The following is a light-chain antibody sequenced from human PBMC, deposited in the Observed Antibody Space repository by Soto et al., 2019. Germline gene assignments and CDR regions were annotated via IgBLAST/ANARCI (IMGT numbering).Light chain of an antibody. V-gene: IGKV3-20*01. CDR1: QSVSSSY. CDR2: GAS. CDR3: QQYGSSPWT. Sequence: EIVLTQSPGTLSLSPGERATLSCRASQSVSSSYLAWYQQKPGQAPRLLIYGASSRATGIPDRFXXXXXGXXXXLTISRLEPEDFAVYYCQQYGSSPWTFGQGTKVEIK. J-gene: IGKJ1*01.